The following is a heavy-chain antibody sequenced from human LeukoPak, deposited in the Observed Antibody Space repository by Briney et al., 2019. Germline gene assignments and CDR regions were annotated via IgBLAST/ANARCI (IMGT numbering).Heavy chain of an antibody. D-gene: IGHD1-1*01. V-gene: IGHV1-2*02. CDR1: GYTFTGYY. CDR2: INPNSGVT. CDR3: ARDRAPPEIQPAHYYFYYGLDV. J-gene: IGHJ6*02. Sequence: GASVKVSCKASGYTFTGYYLNWVRQAPGQGLEWMGWINPNSGVTDYAQKFQDRVTMTRDTSISTTYMELRSLGSDDTAVYYCARDRAPPEIQPAHYYFYYGLDVWGQGATVTVSS.